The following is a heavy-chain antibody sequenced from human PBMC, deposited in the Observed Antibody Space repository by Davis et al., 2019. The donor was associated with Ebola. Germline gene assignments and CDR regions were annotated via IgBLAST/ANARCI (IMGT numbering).Heavy chain of an antibody. CDR1: GGSFSGYY. J-gene: IGHJ6*02. V-gene: IGHV4-34*01. D-gene: IGHD6-13*01. CDR2: INHSGST. CDR3: ARLPSSSWYWYYYYGMDV. Sequence: PSETLSLTCAVYGGSFSGYYWSWIRQPPGKGLEWIGEINHSGSTNYNPSLKSRVTISVDTSKNQFSLKLSSVTAADTAVYYCARLPSSSWYWYYYYGMDVWGQGTTVTVSS.